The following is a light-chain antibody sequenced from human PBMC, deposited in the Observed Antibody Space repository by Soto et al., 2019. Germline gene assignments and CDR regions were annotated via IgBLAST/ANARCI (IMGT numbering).Light chain of an antibody. V-gene: IGKV1-5*03. Sequence: DIQMTQSPSTLSASVGDRVTITCRASQSISSWLAWYQQKPGKAPRLLIYKASSLESGVPSRFSGSGSGTEFTLTISSLQPDDFATYFCQQYDAYPLTFGGGTKVEIK. CDR1: QSISSW. J-gene: IGKJ4*01. CDR3: QQYDAYPLT. CDR2: KAS.